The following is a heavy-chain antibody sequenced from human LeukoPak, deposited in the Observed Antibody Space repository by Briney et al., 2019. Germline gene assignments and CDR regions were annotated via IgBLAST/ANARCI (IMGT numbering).Heavy chain of an antibody. CDR1: GGSFSGYY. V-gene: IGHV4-34*01. D-gene: IGHD2-2*01. Sequence: SETLSLTCAVYGGSFSGYYWSWIRQPPGKGLEWIGEINHRRSTNYNPSLKSRVTISVDTSKNQFSLKLSSVTAADTAVYYCARYSNRHQLLSPYYYYYYMDVWGKGTTVTVCS. CDR2: INHRRST. CDR3: ARYSNRHQLLSPYYYYYYMDV. J-gene: IGHJ6*03.